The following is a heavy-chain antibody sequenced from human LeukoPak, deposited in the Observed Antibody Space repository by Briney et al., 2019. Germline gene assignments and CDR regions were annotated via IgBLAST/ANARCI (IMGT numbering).Heavy chain of an antibody. CDR1: GFTFSGSA. J-gene: IGHJ4*02. Sequence: GGSLRLSCAVSGFTFSGSAMHWVRQASGKGLEWVGRIRSKANSYATTYAASVKGRFTISRDDSKNTAYLQMNSLKTEDTAVYYCTSCDDYGCYWGQGTLVTVSS. CDR3: TSCDDYGCY. D-gene: IGHD4-17*01. CDR2: IRSKANSYAT. V-gene: IGHV3-73*01.